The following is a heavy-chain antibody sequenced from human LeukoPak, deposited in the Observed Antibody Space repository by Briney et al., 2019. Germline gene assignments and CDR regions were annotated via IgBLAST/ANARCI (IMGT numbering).Heavy chain of an antibody. CDR1: GFTFSSYA. CDR2: ISYDGSNK. V-gene: IGHV3-30*04. D-gene: IGHD4-23*01. CDR3: AKDSDYGGNVGY. J-gene: IGHJ4*02. Sequence: QPGRSLRLSCAASGFTFSSYAMHWVRQAPGKGLEWVAVISYDGSNKYYADSVKGRFTISRDNSKNTLYLQMNSLRAEDTAVYYCAKDSDYGGNVGYWGQGTLVTVSS.